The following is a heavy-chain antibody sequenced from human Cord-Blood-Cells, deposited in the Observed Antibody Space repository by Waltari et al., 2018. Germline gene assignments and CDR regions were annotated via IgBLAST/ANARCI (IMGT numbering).Heavy chain of an antibody. CDR1: GYTFTGYY. D-gene: IGHD3-22*01. V-gene: IGHV1-2*02. Sequence: QVQLVQSGAEVKKPGASVKVSCKASGYTFTGYYMHWVRQAPGQGLEWMGWINPNSGGTNYAQKFQGRVTMTRDTSISTAYMELSRLRSDDTAVYYCARERSYYDSSGYYSYYYGMDVWGQGTTVTVSS. J-gene: IGHJ6*02. CDR2: INPNSGGT. CDR3: ARERSYYDSSGYYSYYYGMDV.